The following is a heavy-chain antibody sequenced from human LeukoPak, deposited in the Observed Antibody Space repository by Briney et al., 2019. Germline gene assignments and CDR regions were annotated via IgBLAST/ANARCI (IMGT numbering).Heavy chain of an antibody. D-gene: IGHD6-19*01. Sequence: SETLSLTCTVSGGSFSSGDYSWNWIRQPAGQGLEWIGRLFSSGTTNYNPSLKSRVTVSLDTSKTHFSLKMNFVTAADTAVYYCASGIQGAGNNYWGQGTLVTVSS. CDR1: GGSFSSGDYS. CDR2: LFSSGTT. CDR3: ASGIQGAGNNY. V-gene: IGHV4-61*02. J-gene: IGHJ4*02.